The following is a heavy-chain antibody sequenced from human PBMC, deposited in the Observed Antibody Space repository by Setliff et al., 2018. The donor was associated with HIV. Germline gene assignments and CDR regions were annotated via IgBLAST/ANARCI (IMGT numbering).Heavy chain of an antibody. D-gene: IGHD3-9*01. CDR3: TRGRHYYDILTDYFKEVEYFQY. Sequence: SETLSLTCAVYGGSFSGYYWTWIRRTPGKGLEWIGEISHSGSTNYNPSLKSRVTISVDTSKNQFSLRLTSVTAADTAVYYCTRGRHYYDILTDYFKEVEYFQYWGQGTLVTVSS. CDR2: ISHSGST. J-gene: IGHJ1*01. V-gene: IGHV4-34*01. CDR1: GGSFSGYY.